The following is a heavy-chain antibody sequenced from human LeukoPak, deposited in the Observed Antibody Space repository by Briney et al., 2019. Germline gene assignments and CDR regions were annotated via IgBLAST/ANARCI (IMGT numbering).Heavy chain of an antibody. V-gene: IGHV3-21*01. CDR2: ISSSSSYI. D-gene: IGHD5-24*01. J-gene: IGHJ4*02. CDR3: ARDPRWLQLYYFDY. CDR1: GFTFSSYS. Sequence: GGSLRLSCAASGFTFSSYSMNWVRQAPGKGLEWVSSISSSSSYIYYADSVKGQFTISRDNAKNSLYLQMNSLRAEDTAVYYCARDPRWLQLYYFDYWGQGTLVTVSS.